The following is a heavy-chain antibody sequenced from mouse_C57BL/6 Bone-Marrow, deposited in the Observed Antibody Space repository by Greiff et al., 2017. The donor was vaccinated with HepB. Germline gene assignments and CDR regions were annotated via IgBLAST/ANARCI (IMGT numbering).Heavy chain of an antibody. CDR1: GYTFTSYG. CDR3: ARQACYYDYEGPFSY. V-gene: IGHV1-81*01. Sequence: QVQLQQSGAELARPGASVKLSCKASGYTFTSYGISWVKQRTGQGLEWIGEIYPRSGNTYYNEKFKGKATLTADKSSSTAYMELRSLTSEDSAVYFCARQACYYDYEGPFSYWGQGTLVTVSA. CDR2: IYPRSGNT. D-gene: IGHD2-4*01. J-gene: IGHJ3*01.